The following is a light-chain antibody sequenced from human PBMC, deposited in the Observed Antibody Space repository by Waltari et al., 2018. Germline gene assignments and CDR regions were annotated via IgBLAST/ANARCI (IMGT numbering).Light chain of an antibody. CDR3: ISYTSSSTSYV. V-gene: IGLV2-14*01. Sequence: QSALTQPASVSGSPGQSITISCTGTSSDVGGYNYVSLYQQHPGKAHKLMIYEVSKRPSGVSNRFSGSKSGNTAYLTISGLQAEDEADYYCISYTSSSTSYVFGTGTKVTVL. CDR1: SSDVGGYNY. CDR2: EVS. J-gene: IGLJ1*01.